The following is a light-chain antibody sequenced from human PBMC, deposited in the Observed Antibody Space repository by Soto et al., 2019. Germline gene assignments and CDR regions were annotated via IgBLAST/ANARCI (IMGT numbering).Light chain of an antibody. CDR2: EVN. CDR3: SSYTSTNTTVV. Sequence: QSALTQPASVSGSPGQSITISCTGTSSDVGGYNYVSWYQQHPGKAPRLIIYEVNNRPSGVSNRFAGSKSGNTASLTISGFQTEYGADYHCSSYTSTNTTVVFGGGTKL. CDR1: SSDVGGYNY. V-gene: IGLV2-14*01. J-gene: IGLJ2*01.